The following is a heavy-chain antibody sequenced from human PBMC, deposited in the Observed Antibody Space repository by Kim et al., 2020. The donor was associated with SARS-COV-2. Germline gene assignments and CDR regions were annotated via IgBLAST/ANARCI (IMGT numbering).Heavy chain of an antibody. Sequence: YPDSVKGRFTISRENAKNALYLQMNSLRAGDTAVYYCARVSRYYYYGMDVWGQGTTVTVSS. J-gene: IGHJ6*02. V-gene: IGHV3-13*01. CDR3: ARVSRYYYYGMDV.